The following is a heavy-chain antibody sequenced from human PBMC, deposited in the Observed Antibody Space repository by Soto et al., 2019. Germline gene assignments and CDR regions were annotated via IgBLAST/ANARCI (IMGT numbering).Heavy chain of an antibody. J-gene: IGHJ3*02. Sequence: SQTLSLTCAISGDSVSSNSAGWNWLRQSPSRGLEWLGRTYYRSNWSNDYALSVKGRITINPDTSKNQFSLQLNSLTPEDTAVYYCARGYAFDIWGQGTMVTVSS. V-gene: IGHV6-1*01. CDR1: GDSVSSNSAG. CDR2: TYYRSNWSN. CDR3: ARGYAFDI.